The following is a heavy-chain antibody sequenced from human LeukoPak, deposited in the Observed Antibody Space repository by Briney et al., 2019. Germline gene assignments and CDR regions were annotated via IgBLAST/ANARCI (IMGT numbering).Heavy chain of an antibody. D-gene: IGHD4-17*01. V-gene: IGHV1-69*13. CDR3: ARDDYGDYYFDY. CDR1: GGTFSSYA. CDR2: IIPIFGTA. Sequence: ASVKVSCKASGGTFSSYAISWVRQAPGQGLEWMGGIIPIFGTANYAQKFQSRVTITADESTSTAYMELSSLRSEDTAVYYCARDDYGDYYFDYWGQGTLVTVSS. J-gene: IGHJ4*02.